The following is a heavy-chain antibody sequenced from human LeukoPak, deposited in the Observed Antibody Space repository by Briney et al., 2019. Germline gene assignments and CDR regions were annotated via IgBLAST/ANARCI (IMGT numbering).Heavy chain of an antibody. CDR3: AKGKPYYYGSGPAYYMDV. V-gene: IGHV3-23*01. D-gene: IGHD3-10*01. Sequence: GGSLRLSCAASGFTFSSYGMSWVRQAPGKGLEWVSAISGSGGSTYYADSVKGRFTISRDNSKNTLYLQMNSLRAEDTAVYYCAKGKPYYYGSGPAYYMDVRGKGTTVTISS. CDR2: ISGSGGST. CDR1: GFTFSSYG. J-gene: IGHJ6*03.